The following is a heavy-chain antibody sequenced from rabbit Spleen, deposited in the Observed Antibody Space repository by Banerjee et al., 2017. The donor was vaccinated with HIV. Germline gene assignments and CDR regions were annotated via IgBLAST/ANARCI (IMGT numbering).Heavy chain of an antibody. Sequence: QSLEESGGDRVKPGASLTLTCTASGFSFSNSYYMCWVRQAPGKGLECFACIYGGSGGSTWYASWAKGRFTISKTSSTTVTLQLTSLTAADTATYFCARGSAAMTMVITGFYFNLRGPGTLVTVS. CDR3: ARGSAAMTMVITGFYFNL. J-gene: IGHJ4*01. CDR2: IYGGSGGST. V-gene: IGHV1S40*01. D-gene: IGHD2-1*01. CDR1: GFSFSNSYY.